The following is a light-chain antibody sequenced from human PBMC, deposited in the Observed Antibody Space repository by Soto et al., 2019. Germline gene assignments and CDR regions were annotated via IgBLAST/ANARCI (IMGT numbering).Light chain of an antibody. V-gene: IGLV2-14*01. CDR2: DVS. CDR3: SSYTSSSTLYV. Sequence: QSVLTQPASVSGSPGQSITISCTGTSSDVGGYNYVSWYQQHPGKAPKLMIYDVSNRPSGVSNRSSVSKSGNTASLTISGLQAEDEADYYCSSYTSSSTLYVFGTGTKVTVL. CDR1: SSDVGGYNY. J-gene: IGLJ1*01.